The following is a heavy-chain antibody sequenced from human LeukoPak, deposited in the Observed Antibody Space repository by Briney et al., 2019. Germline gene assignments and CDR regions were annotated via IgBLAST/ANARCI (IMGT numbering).Heavy chain of an antibody. CDR3: ARVRGSYAFDY. CDR1: GFMFSDYY. D-gene: IGHD1-26*01. CDR2: ISNSGGSPI. Sequence: GGSLRLSCAASGFMFSDYYMSWMRQAPGKGLEWVSYISNSGGSPIYNADSVKGRFTISRDNAKNSLYLQMNSLRAEDTAVYYCARVRGSYAFDYWGQGTLVAVSS. J-gene: IGHJ4*02. V-gene: IGHV3-11*01.